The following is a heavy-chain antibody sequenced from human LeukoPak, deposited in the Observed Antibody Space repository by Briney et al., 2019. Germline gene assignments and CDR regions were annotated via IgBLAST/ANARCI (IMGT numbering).Heavy chain of an antibody. CDR2: ISGDGGST. D-gene: IGHD5-18*01. Sequence: PGGSLRLSCAASGFTFDDYAMHWVRQAPGKGLEWVSLISGDGGSTYYADSVKGRFTISRDNSKNSLYLQMNSLRTEDTALYYCAKAVVDTAMVAYYYYYYMDVWGKGTTVTVSS. CDR1: GFTFDDYA. CDR3: AKAVVDTAMVAYYYYYYMDV. V-gene: IGHV3-43*02. J-gene: IGHJ6*03.